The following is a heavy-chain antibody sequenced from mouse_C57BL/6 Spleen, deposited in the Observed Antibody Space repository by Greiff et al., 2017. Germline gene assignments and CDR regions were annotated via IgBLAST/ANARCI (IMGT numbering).Heavy chain of an antibody. CDR1: GYTFTSYG. V-gene: IGHV1-81*01. CDR2: IYPRSGNT. CDR3: ASPGIYYDYDVGGFAY. Sequence: QVQLQQSGAELARPGASVKLSCKASGYTFTSYGISWVKQRTGQGLEWIGEIYPRSGNTYYNEKFQGKATLTADKSSSTAYMELRSLTSEDSAVYFCASPGIYYDYDVGGFAYWGQGTLVTVSA. J-gene: IGHJ3*01. D-gene: IGHD2-4*01.